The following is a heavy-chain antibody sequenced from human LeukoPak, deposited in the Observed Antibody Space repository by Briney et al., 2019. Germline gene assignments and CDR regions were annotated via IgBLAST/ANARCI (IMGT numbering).Heavy chain of an antibody. J-gene: IGHJ4*02. Sequence: SETLSLTCTVSGGSISSYYWSWIRQPPGKGLEWIGSIYYSGSTYYNPSLKSRVTISVDTSKNQFSLKLSSVTAADTAVYYCAKDKAYCGGDCYPAPGAYWGQGTLVTVSS. CDR2: IYYSGST. CDR1: GGSISSYY. CDR3: AKDKAYCGGDCYPAPGAY. D-gene: IGHD2-21*02. V-gene: IGHV4-59*05.